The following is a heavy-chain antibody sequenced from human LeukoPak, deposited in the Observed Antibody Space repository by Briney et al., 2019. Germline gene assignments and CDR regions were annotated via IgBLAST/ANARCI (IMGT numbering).Heavy chain of an antibody. J-gene: IGHJ4*02. CDR2: IYSGGST. V-gene: IGHV3-53*01. D-gene: IGHD3-22*01. Sequence: GGSLRLSCAASGFTVSSNYMSWVRQAPGKGLEWVSVIYSGGSTYYADSVKGRFTISRDNSKNTLYLQMNSLRAEDTDVYYCARLNMDYYDSSGYGFDYWGQGTLVTVSS. CDR3: ARLNMDYYDSSGYGFDY. CDR1: GFTVSSNY.